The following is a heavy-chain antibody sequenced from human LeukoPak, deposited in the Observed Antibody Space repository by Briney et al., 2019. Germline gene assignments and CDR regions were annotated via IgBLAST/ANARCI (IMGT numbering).Heavy chain of an antibody. D-gene: IGHD4-17*01. CDR2: SYYSGST. CDR3: ARLVTINTVTTARYWYFDL. Sequence: PSETLPLTCTDSSGSNGSSSYYWGWIRQPPVKGLEWIGSSYYSGSTYYNPSLKSRVTISVDTSKNQFSLKLSSVTAADTAVYFCARLVTINTVTTARYWYFDLWGRGTLVTVSS. CDR1: SGSNGSSSYY. V-gene: IGHV4-39*01. J-gene: IGHJ2*01.